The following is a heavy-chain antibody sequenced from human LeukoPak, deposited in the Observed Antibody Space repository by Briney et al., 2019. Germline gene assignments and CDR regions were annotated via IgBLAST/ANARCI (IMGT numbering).Heavy chain of an antibody. CDR1: GGSISSGSYY. CDR3: ARHQSSGYYLAY. D-gene: IGHD3-22*01. CDR2: IDSSANN. V-gene: IGHV4-61*02. Sequence: SQTLSLTFTVSGGSISSGSYYWRWVRQPAGEGLEWIGRIDSSANNKYNPTLKSRVTISVDTSNNQFSLQLSSVTAADTAVYYCARHQSSGYYLAYWGQGTLVTVSS. J-gene: IGHJ4*02.